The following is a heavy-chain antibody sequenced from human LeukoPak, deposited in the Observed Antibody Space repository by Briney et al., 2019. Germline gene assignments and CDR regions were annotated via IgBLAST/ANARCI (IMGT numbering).Heavy chain of an antibody. V-gene: IGHV3-21*05. CDR2: ISSSNSYI. J-gene: IGHJ5*02. D-gene: IGHD3-3*01. Sequence: GGSLRLSCAASGFTVSSNYMNWVRQAPGKGLEWVSYISSSNSYIYYADSVKGRFTVSRDNAKNSVYLQMNSLRAEDTAVYYCARDSELLEWLPDSDLWGQGTLVTVSS. CDR3: ARDSELLEWLPDSDL. CDR1: GFTVSSNY.